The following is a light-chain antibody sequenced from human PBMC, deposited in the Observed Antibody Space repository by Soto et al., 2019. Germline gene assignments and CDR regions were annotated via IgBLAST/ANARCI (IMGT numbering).Light chain of an antibody. V-gene: IGKV1-9*01. Sequence: IQLTQSPSSLSASVGDKVTITCRASQGISSYLAWYQQKPGKVPKLLIYAASTLQSGVPSRFSGSGSGTDFTLTISNLQPEDFATYYCQQLNSYPLTFGGGTKVDIK. J-gene: IGKJ4*01. CDR2: AAS. CDR1: QGISSY. CDR3: QQLNSYPLT.